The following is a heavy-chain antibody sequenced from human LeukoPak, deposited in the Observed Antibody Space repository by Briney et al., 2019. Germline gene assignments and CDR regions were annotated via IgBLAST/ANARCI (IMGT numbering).Heavy chain of an antibody. CDR2: ISGSDDSA. V-gene: IGHV3-23*01. D-gene: IGHD6-13*01. Sequence: GGSLRLSCAASGFPFSSYAMSWVRQAPGKGLEWVSVISGSDDSAYYAGSVKGRFTISRDNSKNTLYLQMNSLRAEDTALYYCAKSPYSSSWSPFDYWGQGTLVTVSS. CDR1: GFPFSSYA. J-gene: IGHJ4*02. CDR3: AKSPYSSSWSPFDY.